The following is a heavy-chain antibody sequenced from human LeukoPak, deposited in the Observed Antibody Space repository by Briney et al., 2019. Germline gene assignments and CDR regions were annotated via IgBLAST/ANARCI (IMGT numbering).Heavy chain of an antibody. Sequence: GGSLRLSCAASGFTFSSYAMSWVRQAPGKGLEWVSAISGSGGSTYYADSVKGRFTISRDNSKNTLYLQMNSLRAEDTAVYYCAKDPQYDILTGDPIDYWGQGTLVTVSS. V-gene: IGHV3-23*01. CDR2: ISGSGGST. CDR1: GFTFSSYA. J-gene: IGHJ4*02. CDR3: AKDPQYDILTGDPIDY. D-gene: IGHD3-9*01.